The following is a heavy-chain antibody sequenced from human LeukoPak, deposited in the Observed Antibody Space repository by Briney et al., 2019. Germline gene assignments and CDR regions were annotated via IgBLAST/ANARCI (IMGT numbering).Heavy chain of an antibody. D-gene: IGHD3-9*01. Sequence: SETLSLTCTVSGGSINSYYWGWIRQPPGKGLEWIGYISYSGGTNYNPSLKSRVTISSDTPKNQLSLELRSVTAADTAVYYCARNVYLSGYFYYFEYWGQGVLVTVSS. CDR1: GGSINSYY. CDR3: ARNVYLSGYFYYFEY. J-gene: IGHJ4*02. CDR2: ISYSGGT. V-gene: IGHV4-59*01.